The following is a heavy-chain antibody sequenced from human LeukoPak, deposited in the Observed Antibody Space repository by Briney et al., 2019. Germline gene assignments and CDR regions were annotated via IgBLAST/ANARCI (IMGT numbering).Heavy chain of an antibody. CDR2: FDPEDGET. D-gene: IGHD3-10*01. Sequence: GASVKVSCKVSGYTLTELSMHWVRQAPGKGLEWMGGFDPEDGETIYAQKFQGRVTMTGDTSTDTAYMELSSLRSEDTAVYYCATEVLRQGYYGSGSYSGYWGQGTLVTVSS. CDR3: ATEVLRQGYYGSGSYSGY. J-gene: IGHJ4*02. CDR1: GYTLTELS. V-gene: IGHV1-24*01.